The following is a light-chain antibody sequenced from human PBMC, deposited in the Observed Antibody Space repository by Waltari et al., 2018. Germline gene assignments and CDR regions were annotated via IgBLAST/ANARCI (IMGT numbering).Light chain of an antibody. J-gene: IGKJ2*01. CDR2: TAS. V-gene: IGKV1-39*01. CDR3: QQTNSAPYT. CDR1: QTINVY. Sequence: DLQLTQFPSSRSASVGDSVNITCRTIQTINVYLNWYQQTSGRAPKLLIHTASVLHNGVPSRFRGSGSTTDFTLTITSVQPDDFATYYCQQTNSAPYTFGQGTTLDIK.